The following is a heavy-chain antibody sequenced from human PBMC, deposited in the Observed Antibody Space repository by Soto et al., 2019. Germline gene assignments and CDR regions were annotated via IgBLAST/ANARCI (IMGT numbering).Heavy chain of an antibody. CDR1: GFSLSTSGMC. Sequence: SGPTLVKPTQTLTLTCTFSGFSLSTSGMCVSWIRQPPGKALEWLARIDWDDDKYYSTSLKTRLTISKDTSKNQVVLTMTNMDPVDTATYYCALIQLGPYYYYYYYMDVWGKGTTVTVSS. CDR3: ALIQLGPYYYYYYYMDV. D-gene: IGHD2-2*01. CDR2: IDWDDDK. J-gene: IGHJ6*03. V-gene: IGHV2-70*11.